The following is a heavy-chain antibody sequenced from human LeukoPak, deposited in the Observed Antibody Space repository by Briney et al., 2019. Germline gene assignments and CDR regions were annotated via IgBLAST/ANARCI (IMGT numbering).Heavy chain of an antibody. Sequence: PGRSLRLSCAASGFTFSSYAMHWVRQAPGKGLEWVAVISYDGSNKYYADSVKGRFTISRDNSKNTLYLQMKSLRAEDTAVYYCARGDYGDSPWPFDIWGQGTMVTVSS. CDR3: ARGDYGDSPWPFDI. D-gene: IGHD4-17*01. CDR1: GFTFSSYA. V-gene: IGHV3-30-3*01. J-gene: IGHJ3*02. CDR2: ISYDGSNK.